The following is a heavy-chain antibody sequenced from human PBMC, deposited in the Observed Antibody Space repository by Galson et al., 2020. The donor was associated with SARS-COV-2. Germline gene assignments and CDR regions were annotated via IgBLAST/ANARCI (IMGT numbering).Heavy chain of an antibody. CDR1: GFTFSSYA. D-gene: IGHD3-3*01. J-gene: IGHJ5*02. CDR2: ISGSGGST. V-gene: IGHV3-23*01. Sequence: GGSLRLSCAASGFTFSSYAMSWVRQAPGKGLEWVSAISGSGGSTYYADSVKGRFTISRDNSKNTLYLQMNSLRAEDTAVYYCAKAIFGVVIIGNWFDPWGQGTLVTVSS. CDR3: AKAIFGVVIIGNWFDP.